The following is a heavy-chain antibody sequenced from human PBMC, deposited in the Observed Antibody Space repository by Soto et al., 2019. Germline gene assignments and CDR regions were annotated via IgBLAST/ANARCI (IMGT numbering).Heavy chain of an antibody. CDR2: INHSGST. CDR1: GGSFSVYY. V-gene: IGHV4-34*01. J-gene: IGHJ4*02. CDR3: ARGGYVWGSYRSWVY. D-gene: IGHD3-16*02. Sequence: PSETLSLTCAVYGGSFSVYYWSWIRHPPGKGLEWVGEINHSGSTNYNPSLKSRVTISVDTSKNQFSLKLSSVTAADTAVYYCARGGYVWGSYRSWVYWGQGTLVTVSS.